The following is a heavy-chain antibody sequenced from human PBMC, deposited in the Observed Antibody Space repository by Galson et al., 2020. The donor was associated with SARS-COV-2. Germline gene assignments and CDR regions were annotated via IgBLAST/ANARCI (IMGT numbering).Heavy chain of an antibody. D-gene: IGHD3-22*01. CDR2: IRQDGSEQ. CDR3: AREDDSSGSLGDL. J-gene: IGHJ5*02. CDR1: GFTFTSHW. Sequence: TGGSLRLSCAASGFTFTSHWMHWVRQAPGKGLEWVANIRQDGSEQFYVDSVKGRFTISRDNAKKSLFLQMNSLRAEDTAVYYCAREDDSSGSLGDLWGQGHLVTVSS. V-gene: IGHV3-7*01.